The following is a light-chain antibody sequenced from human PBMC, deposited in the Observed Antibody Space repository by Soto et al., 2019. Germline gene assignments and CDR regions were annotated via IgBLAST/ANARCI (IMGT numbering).Light chain of an antibody. V-gene: IGKV1-27*01. CDR1: QGISNY. Sequence: DIQMTQSPSSLSASVGDRVTITCRARQGISNYLAWYQQKPGKVPKLLIYAASTLQSGVPSRFSGSGSGTDFTLTISSLQPEDVATYYCQKYNSALTFGGGTKVEIK. CDR3: QKYNSALT. CDR2: AAS. J-gene: IGKJ4*01.